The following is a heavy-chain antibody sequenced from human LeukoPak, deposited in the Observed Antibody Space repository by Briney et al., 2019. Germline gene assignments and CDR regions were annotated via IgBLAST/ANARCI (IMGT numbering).Heavy chain of an antibody. CDR3: ARDPGGRDYYFDY. J-gene: IGHJ4*02. D-gene: IGHD4/OR15-4a*01. V-gene: IGHV3-21*01. Sequence: GGSLRLSCAASGFTFSSYSMNWVRQAPGKGLEWVSSISSSSSYIYYADSVKGRFTISRDNAKNSLYLQMNSLRAEDTAVYYCARDPGGRDYYFDYWGQGTLVTVSS. CDR2: ISSSSSYI. CDR1: GFTFSSYS.